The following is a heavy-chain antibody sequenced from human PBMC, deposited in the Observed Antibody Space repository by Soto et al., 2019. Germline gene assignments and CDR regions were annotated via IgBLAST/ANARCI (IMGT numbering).Heavy chain of an antibody. V-gene: IGHV1-69*15. CDR2: IIPIFGTT. J-gene: IGHJ5*02. Sequence: QVQLVQSGAELKKPGSSVKVSCKASGGTFSNYAITWVRQAPGQGLEWLGRIIPIFGTTDYAQKFQGRVTITADESTTTAYMELSSLRSDDTAVYYCAKDGGRECYVGNWFDPWGQGTLVTVPS. CDR1: GGTFSNYA. CDR3: AKDGGRECYVGNWFDP. D-gene: IGHD2-15*01.